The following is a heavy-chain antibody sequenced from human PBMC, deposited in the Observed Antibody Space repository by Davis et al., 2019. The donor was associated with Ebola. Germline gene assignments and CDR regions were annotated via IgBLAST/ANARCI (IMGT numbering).Heavy chain of an antibody. CDR2: IYYSGST. Sequence: MPSETLSLTCTVSGGSISSYYWSWIRQPPGKGLEWIGYIYYSGSTNYNPSLKSRVTISVDTSKNQFSLKLSSVTAADTAVYYCAGSSSSNLYYFDYWGQGTLVTVSS. V-gene: IGHV4-59*01. CDR1: GGSISSYY. J-gene: IGHJ4*02. CDR3: AGSSSSNLYYFDY. D-gene: IGHD6-6*01.